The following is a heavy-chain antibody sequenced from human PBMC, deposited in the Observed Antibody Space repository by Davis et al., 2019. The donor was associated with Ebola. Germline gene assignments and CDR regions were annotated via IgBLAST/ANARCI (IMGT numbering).Heavy chain of an antibody. D-gene: IGHD2-2*01. V-gene: IGHV1-69*13. CDR2: IIPIFGTA. CDR1: GGTFSSYA. Sequence: AASVKVSCKASGGTFSSYAISWVRQAPGQGLEWMGGIIPIFGTANYAQKFQGRVTITADESTSTAYMELSSLRSEDTAVYYCASSERSIVVPAAMLLYYYGMDVWGQGTTVTVSS. J-gene: IGHJ6*02. CDR3: ASSERSIVVPAAMLLYYYGMDV.